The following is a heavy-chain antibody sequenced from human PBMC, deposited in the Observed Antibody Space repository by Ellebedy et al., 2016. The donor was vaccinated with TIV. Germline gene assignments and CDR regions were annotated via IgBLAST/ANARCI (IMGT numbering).Heavy chain of an antibody. D-gene: IGHD5-18*01. J-gene: IGHJ6*02. V-gene: IGHV3-21*01. Sequence: GESLKISCAASGFTFSSYSMNWVRQAPGKGLEWVSSISSDTSYIYYADSVRGRFTISRDNAKNSLYLQMNSLRAEDTGIYHCASLDTAMSAAYYWYAMDVWGQGTTVTVSS. CDR1: GFTFSSYS. CDR2: ISSDTSYI. CDR3: ASLDTAMSAAYYWYAMDV.